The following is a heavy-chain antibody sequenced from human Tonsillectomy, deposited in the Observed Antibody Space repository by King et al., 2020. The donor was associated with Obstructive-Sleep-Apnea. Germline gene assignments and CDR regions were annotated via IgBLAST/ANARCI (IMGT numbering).Heavy chain of an antibody. D-gene: IGHD6-13*01. Sequence: LQLQESGPGLVKPSETLSLTCTVSVGSISSSSYYWGWIRQPPGKGLEWIGSIYHSGSTYYNPSLKSRVTISVDTSKNQFSLKLNSVTAADTAVYYCARDEQLIPYWYFDLWGRGTLVTVSS. CDR1: VGSISSSSYY. J-gene: IGHJ2*01. CDR2: IYHSGST. CDR3: ARDEQLIPYWYFDL. V-gene: IGHV4-39*07.